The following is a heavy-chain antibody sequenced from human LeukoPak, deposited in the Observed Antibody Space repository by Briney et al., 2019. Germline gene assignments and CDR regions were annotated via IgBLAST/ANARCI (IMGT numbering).Heavy chain of an antibody. Sequence: GESLKISCKGSGYRFNAYWIAWVRQMPGKGLEWMGIIYPDDSDTRYSPSFQGQVTISADKSVRTAYLQWSSLKASDTAMYYCARLVVTPTYDYWGQGSLVTVSS. CDR2: IYPDDSDT. J-gene: IGHJ4*02. D-gene: IGHD2-21*02. V-gene: IGHV5-51*01. CDR1: GYRFNAYW. CDR3: ARLVVTPTYDY.